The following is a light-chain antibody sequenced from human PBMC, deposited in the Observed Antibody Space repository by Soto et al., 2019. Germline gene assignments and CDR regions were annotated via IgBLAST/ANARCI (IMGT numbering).Light chain of an antibody. Sequence: QSALTQPASVSGSPGQSITISCTGTSSDVGGYNYVSWYQQHPGKAPKLMIYEVSNRPSGVSDRFSGSRSGNMASLTISGLQAEDESDYYCISYTSSSTWVFGGGTKVTVL. CDR1: SSDVGGYNY. CDR2: EVS. CDR3: ISYTSSSTWV. V-gene: IGLV2-14*01. J-gene: IGLJ3*02.